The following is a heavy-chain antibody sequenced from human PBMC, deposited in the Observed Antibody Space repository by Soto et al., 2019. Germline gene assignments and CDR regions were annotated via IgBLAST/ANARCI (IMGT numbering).Heavy chain of an antibody. CDR1: GFSLSSSEVD. CDR3: AHRGPTTVLDY. CDR2: IYGDGNK. D-gene: IGHD4-17*01. J-gene: IGHJ4*02. V-gene: IGHV2-5*02. Sequence: SGPTLVNPTQTLTLTCTFSGFSLSSSEVDVGWIRQPPGKALEWLALIYGDGNKRYSPSLKSRLTITKDTSKNQVVLTMTNMDPVDTATYYCAHRGPTTVLDYWGQGTLVTVSS.